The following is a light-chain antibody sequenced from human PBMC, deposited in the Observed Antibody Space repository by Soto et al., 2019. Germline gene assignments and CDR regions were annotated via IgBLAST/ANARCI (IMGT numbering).Light chain of an antibody. CDR2: EVS. CDR1: SRDVGGYNY. Sequence: QSALTQPASVSGSSGQSITISCTGTSRDVGGYNYVSWHQQHPGKAPKVIITEVSNRPSGVSNRFSGSKSGNKASLTISGLQAEDDADYYCSSYISSSTVVVFGGGTKLTVL. V-gene: IGLV2-14*01. CDR3: SSYISSSTVVV. J-gene: IGLJ2*01.